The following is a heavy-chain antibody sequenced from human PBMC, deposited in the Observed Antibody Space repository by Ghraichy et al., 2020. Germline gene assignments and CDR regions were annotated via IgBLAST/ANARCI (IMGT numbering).Heavy chain of an antibody. CDR2: ISGSGGST. D-gene: IGHD3-22*01. Sequence: GGSLRLFCAASGFTFSSYAMSWVRQAPGKGLEWVSTISGSGGSTYYADSVKGRFTISRDSSENTLSLQMNSLRAEDTAVYYCAKGGPDYYDSSGYHYGGYYFEYWGQGTLVTVSS. V-gene: IGHV3-23*01. CDR1: GFTFSSYA. CDR3: AKGGPDYYDSSGYHYGGYYFEY. J-gene: IGHJ4*02.